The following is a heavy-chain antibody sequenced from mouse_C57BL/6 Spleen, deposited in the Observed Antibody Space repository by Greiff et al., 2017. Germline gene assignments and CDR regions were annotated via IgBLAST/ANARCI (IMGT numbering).Heavy chain of an antibody. CDR1: GFTFSSYA. D-gene: IGHD2-4*01. Sequence: EVQLQESGGGLVKPGGSLKLSCAASGFTFSSYAMSWVRQTPEKRLEWVATISDGGSYTYYPDNVKGRFTITRDNAKNNLYLQMSHLKSEDTAMYYCARVLYDYDGAFDYWGQGTTLTVSS. J-gene: IGHJ2*01. CDR3: ARVLYDYDGAFDY. CDR2: ISDGGSYT. V-gene: IGHV5-4*01.